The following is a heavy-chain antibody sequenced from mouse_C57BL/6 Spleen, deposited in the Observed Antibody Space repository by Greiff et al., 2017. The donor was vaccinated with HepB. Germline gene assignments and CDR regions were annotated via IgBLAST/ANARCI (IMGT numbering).Heavy chain of an antibody. CDR2: INPNNGGT. CDR3: QVYDGYYDFDY. J-gene: IGHJ2*01. V-gene: IGHV1-26*01. D-gene: IGHD2-3*01. Sequence: VQLQQSGPELVKPGASVKISCKASGYTFTDYYMNWVKQSHGKSLEWIGDINPNNGGTSYNQKFKGKATLTVDKSSSTAYMELRSLTSEDSAVYYCQVYDGYYDFDYWGQGTTLTVSS. CDR1: GYTFTDYY.